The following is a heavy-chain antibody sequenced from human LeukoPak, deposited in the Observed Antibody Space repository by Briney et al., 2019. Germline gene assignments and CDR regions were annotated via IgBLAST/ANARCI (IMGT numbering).Heavy chain of an antibody. Sequence: GGSLRLSCAASGFTFTRYAMTWVRQAPGKGLEWVSYISSSSNTIYYADSVKGRFTISRDNAKNSVYLQMSSLRDEDTAVYYCARDRGYFSYWGQGTLVTVSS. CDR1: GFTFTRYA. CDR3: ARDRGYFSY. CDR2: ISSSSNTI. J-gene: IGHJ4*02. V-gene: IGHV3-48*02. D-gene: IGHD2-15*01.